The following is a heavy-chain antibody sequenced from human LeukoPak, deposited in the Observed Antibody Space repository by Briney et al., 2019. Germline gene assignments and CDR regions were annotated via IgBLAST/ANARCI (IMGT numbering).Heavy chain of an antibody. D-gene: IGHD2-2*01. CDR2: ISSGGTTI. V-gene: IGHV3-48*03. CDR1: GFTFSEFE. CDR3: TRGLVV. J-gene: IGHJ4*02. Sequence: GGSLRLSCAPSGFTFSEFEMNWVRQAPGKGLEWVSDISSGGTTIFYADSVKGRFTIPRDNAKNSLYLQMNSLRDEDTAIYYCTRGLVVWGQGALVTVSS.